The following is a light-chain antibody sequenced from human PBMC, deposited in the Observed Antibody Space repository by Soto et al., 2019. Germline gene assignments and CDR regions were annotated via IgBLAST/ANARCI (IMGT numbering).Light chain of an antibody. CDR2: GAS. CDR3: QHRGKWPRT. CDR1: QSVGSY. V-gene: IGKV3-11*01. Sequence: EIVLTQSPATLSLSPGERVTLSRRASQSVGSYLAWYQQKPGQAPRLLIYGASNRATGIPARFSGSGSGTDFSLTISSLESEDFAVYYCQHRGKWPRTFGQGTKLEIK. J-gene: IGKJ2*01.